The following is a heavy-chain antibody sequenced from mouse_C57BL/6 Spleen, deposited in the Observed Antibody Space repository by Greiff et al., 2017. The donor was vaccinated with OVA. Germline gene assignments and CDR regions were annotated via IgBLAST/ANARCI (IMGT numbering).Heavy chain of an antibody. CDR3: ARVYGNYEDY. D-gene: IGHD2-1*01. Sequence: VQLKESGPELVKPGASVKISCKASGYSFTGYYMNWVKQSPEKSLEWIGEINPSTGGTTYNQKFKAKATLTVDKSSSTAYMQLKSLTSEDSAVYYCARVYGNYEDYWGQGTTLTVSS. CDR1: GYSFTGYY. J-gene: IGHJ2*01. CDR2: INPSTGGT. V-gene: IGHV1-42*01.